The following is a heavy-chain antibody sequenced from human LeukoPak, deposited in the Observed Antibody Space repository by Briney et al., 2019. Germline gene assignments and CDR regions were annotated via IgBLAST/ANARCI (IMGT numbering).Heavy chain of an antibody. V-gene: IGHV4-39*07. D-gene: IGHD1-26*01. J-gene: IGHJ4*02. CDR2: IYHSGST. CDR1: GGSISSGAYY. CDR3: ARDISGSYYDY. Sequence: SETLSLTCTVSGGSISSGAYYWGWIRQPPGKGLEWIGEIYHSGSTNYNPSLKSRVTISVDKSKNQFSLKLSSVTAADTAVYYCARDISGSYYDYWGQGTLVTVSS.